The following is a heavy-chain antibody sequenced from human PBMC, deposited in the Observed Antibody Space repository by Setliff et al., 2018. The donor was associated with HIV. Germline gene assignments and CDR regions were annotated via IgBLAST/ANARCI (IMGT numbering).Heavy chain of an antibody. J-gene: IGHJ4*02. CDR1: GDSINSGGYH. D-gene: IGHD3-22*01. CDR3: AREGGLDYYDSSGHYSY. CDR2: INHSGST. Sequence: SETLSLTCTVSGDSINSGGYHWTWIRQHPGKGLEWIGEINHSGSTNYNPSLKSRVTISVDTSKNQFSLKLSSVTAADTAVYYCAREGGLDYYDSSGHYSYWGQGTLVTVSS. V-gene: IGHV4-31*03.